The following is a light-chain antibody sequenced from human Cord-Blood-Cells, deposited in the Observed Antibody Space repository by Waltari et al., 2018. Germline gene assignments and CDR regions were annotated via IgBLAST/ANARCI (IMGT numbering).Light chain of an antibody. CDR3: QQRSNWLP. CDR1: QSVSSY. J-gene: IGKJ4*01. CDR2: DAS. V-gene: IGKV3-11*01. Sequence: ELALTQSPPTLSLSPGERATLSFRASQSVSSYLAWYQQKPGQAPRLLIYDASNRATGIPAMFRGSGSGTDLTLTMSSLGPEDFAVYYCQQRSNWLPFGGGTKVEIK.